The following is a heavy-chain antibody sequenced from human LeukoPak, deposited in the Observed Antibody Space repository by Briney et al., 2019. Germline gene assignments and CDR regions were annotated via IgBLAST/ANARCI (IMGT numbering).Heavy chain of an antibody. CDR2: MNPHSGNT. J-gene: IGHJ6*03. V-gene: IGHV1-8*01. CDR1: GYTFTSYD. CDR3: ASGSLDYYMDV. Sequence: ASVKLSCKPSGYTFTSYDINWVRQATGQGLEWMGWMNPHSGNTGYAQKFQGRVTMTRNTSISTAYMELRSLRSEDTDVYYCASGSLDYYMDVWGKGTTVTVSS.